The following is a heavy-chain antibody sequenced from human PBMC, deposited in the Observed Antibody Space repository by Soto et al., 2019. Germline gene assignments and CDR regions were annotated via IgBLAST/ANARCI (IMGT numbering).Heavy chain of an antibody. J-gene: IGHJ4*02. D-gene: IGHD1-26*01. Sequence: PGGSLGLSCAASGFSFRHYWMQWVRQAPGKGLVWVSRINGDGGSTSYADSVKGRFTISRDNAKNTLYLQMNSLRAEDTAVYYCARDHQGAFKDDWGLGTLVTVSS. V-gene: IGHV3-74*01. CDR1: GFSFRHYW. CDR2: INGDGGST. CDR3: ARDHQGAFKDD.